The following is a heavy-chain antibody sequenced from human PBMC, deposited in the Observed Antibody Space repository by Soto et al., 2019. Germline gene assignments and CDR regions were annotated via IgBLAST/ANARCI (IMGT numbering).Heavy chain of an antibody. CDR1: GYTFTSYA. J-gene: IGHJ4*02. D-gene: IGHD3-10*01. CDR2: INAGSGNT. CDR3: AGEIYGSGSLPLEY. V-gene: IGHV1-3*01. Sequence: ASVKVSCKASGYTFTSYAMHWVRQAPGQRLEWMGWINAGSGNTKYSQKFQNRVTITRDTSASTAYMELSSLRPEDTAVYYCAGEIYGSGSLPLEYWGQGAVVTVSS.